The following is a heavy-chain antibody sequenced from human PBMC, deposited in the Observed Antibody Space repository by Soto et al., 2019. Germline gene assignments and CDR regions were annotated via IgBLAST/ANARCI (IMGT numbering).Heavy chain of an antibody. Sequence: ASVKVSWKASGYTFTSYGISLVRQAPGQGLEWMGWISAYNGNTNYAQKLQGRVTMATDTSTSTAYMELRSLRSDDTAVYYCARDLVGYCSSTSCHSRVPWFDPWGQGTLVTVSS. CDR3: ARDLVGYCSSTSCHSRVPWFDP. J-gene: IGHJ5*02. CDR1: GYTFTSYG. V-gene: IGHV1-18*01. D-gene: IGHD2-2*01. CDR2: ISAYNGNT.